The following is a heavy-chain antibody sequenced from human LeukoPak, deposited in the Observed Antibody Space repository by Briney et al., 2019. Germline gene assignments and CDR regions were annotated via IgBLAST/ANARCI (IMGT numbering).Heavy chain of an antibody. D-gene: IGHD6-13*01. CDR1: GFTFSSYA. Sequence: GGSLRLSCAASGFTFSSYAMHWVHQAPGKGLEWVSAISGSGGSTYYADSVKGRFTISRDNAKNSLYLQMNSLRAEDTAVYYCAREKSSWEFRIWGQGTMVTVSS. J-gene: IGHJ3*02. CDR3: AREKSSWEFRI. CDR2: ISGSGGST. V-gene: IGHV3-21*01.